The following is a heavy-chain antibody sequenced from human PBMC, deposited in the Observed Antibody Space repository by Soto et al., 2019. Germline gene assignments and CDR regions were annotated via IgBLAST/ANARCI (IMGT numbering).Heavy chain of an antibody. CDR3: ARDGQLVNNYFDY. Sequence: GGSLRLSCAASGFTFSSYWMSWVRQAPGKGLEWVANIKQDGSEKYYVDSVKGRFTISRDNAKNSLYLQMNSLRAEDTAVYYCARDGQLVNNYFDYWGQGTLVTVSS. D-gene: IGHD6-13*01. J-gene: IGHJ4*02. CDR2: IKQDGSEK. V-gene: IGHV3-7*01. CDR1: GFTFSSYW.